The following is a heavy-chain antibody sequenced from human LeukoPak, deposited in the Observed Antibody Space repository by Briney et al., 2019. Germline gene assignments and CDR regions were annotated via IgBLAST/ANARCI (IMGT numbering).Heavy chain of an antibody. J-gene: IGHJ4*02. CDR3: ARAGDSSGWYYFDY. CDR2: TRNKANSYTT. CDR1: GFTFSSYL. Sequence: PGGSLRLSCAASGFTFSSYLMNWVRQAPGKGLEWVGRTRNKANSYTTEYATSVKGRFTISRDDSKNSLYLQMNSLKTEDTAVYYCARAGDSSGWYYFDYWGQGTLVTVSS. D-gene: IGHD6-19*01. V-gene: IGHV3-72*01.